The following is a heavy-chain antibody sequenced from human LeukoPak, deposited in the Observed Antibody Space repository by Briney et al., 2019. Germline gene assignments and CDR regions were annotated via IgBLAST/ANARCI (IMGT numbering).Heavy chain of an antibody. J-gene: IGHJ4*02. D-gene: IGHD5-12*01. Sequence: GGSLRLSCAAAGFTFSSFWMSWVRQAPGKGLEWVSAISGSGGSTYYADSVKGRFTISRDNSKNTLYLQMNSLRAEDTAVYYCAKNRWLRSPDYWGQGTLVTVSS. V-gene: IGHV3-23*01. CDR1: GFTFSSFW. CDR3: AKNRWLRSPDY. CDR2: ISGSGGST.